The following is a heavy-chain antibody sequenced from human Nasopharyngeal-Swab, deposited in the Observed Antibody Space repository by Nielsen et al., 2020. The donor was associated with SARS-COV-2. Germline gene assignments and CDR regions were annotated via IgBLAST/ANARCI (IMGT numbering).Heavy chain of an antibody. CDR3: ARPLWSYADHFDY. V-gene: IGHV5-51*01. D-gene: IGHD1-26*01. J-gene: IGHJ4*02. Sequence: KVSCKGSGYRFTSYWIGWVRQMPGKGPEWMGIIYPGDSETRYSPSFQGQVTISADKSISTAYLQWSSLKASDTAVYYCARPLWSYADHFDYWGQGTLVTVSS. CDR1: GYRFTSYW. CDR2: IYPGDSET.